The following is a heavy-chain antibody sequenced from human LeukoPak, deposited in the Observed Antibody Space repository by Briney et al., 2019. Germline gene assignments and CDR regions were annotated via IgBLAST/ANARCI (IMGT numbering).Heavy chain of an antibody. CDR2: ISYDGSNK. D-gene: IGHD7-27*01. J-gene: IGHJ4*02. Sequence: PGRFLRLSCAASGFTFSSYAMHWVRQAPGKGLEWVAVISYDGSNKYYADSVKGRFTISRDNSKNTLYLQMNSLRAEDTAVYYCARGTRAGEPWRYYFDYWGQGTLVTVSS. CDR3: ARGTRAGEPWRYYFDY. V-gene: IGHV3-30-3*01. CDR1: GFTFSSYA.